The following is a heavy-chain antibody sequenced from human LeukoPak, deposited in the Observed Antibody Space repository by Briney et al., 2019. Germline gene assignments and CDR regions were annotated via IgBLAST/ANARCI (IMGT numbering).Heavy chain of an antibody. CDR1: GFTVSSNY. Sequence: GGSLRLSCGASGFTVSSNYMSWVRQAPGKGLEWVSVIYSGGSTYYADSVKGRFTISRDNSKNTLYLQMNSLRAEDTAVYYCARDDSSGYWGYFQHWGQGTLVTVSS. CDR2: IYSGGST. J-gene: IGHJ1*01. V-gene: IGHV3-66*02. D-gene: IGHD3-22*01. CDR3: ARDDSSGYWGYFQH.